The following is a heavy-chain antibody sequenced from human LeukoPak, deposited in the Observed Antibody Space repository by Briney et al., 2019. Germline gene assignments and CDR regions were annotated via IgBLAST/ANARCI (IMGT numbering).Heavy chain of an antibody. J-gene: IGHJ4*02. CDR3: ARWGAFDYDSSGYSR. V-gene: IGHV4-39*07. CDR2: IYYSGST. D-gene: IGHD3-22*01. CDR1: GGSISSSSYY. Sequence: SETLSLTCTVSGGSISSSSYYWGWIRQPPGKGLEWIGSIYYSGSTYYNPSLKSRVTISVDTSKNQFSLKLSSVTAADTAVYYCARWGAFDYDSSGYSRWGQGTLVTVSS.